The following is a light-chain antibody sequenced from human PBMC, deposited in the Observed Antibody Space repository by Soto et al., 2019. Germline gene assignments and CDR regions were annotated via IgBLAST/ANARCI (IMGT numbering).Light chain of an antibody. V-gene: IGKV3-20*01. Sequence: VLTQSPGTLSLSPGERATLSCRASQSIGSVYLAWYQQKPGQAPRLLIHGASNRASGIPDRFSGSGSGTDFTLTIRRLEPEDFAVYYCQQYGSSPRTFGQGTKVEIK. CDR3: QQYGSSPRT. CDR2: GAS. CDR1: QSIGSVY. J-gene: IGKJ1*01.